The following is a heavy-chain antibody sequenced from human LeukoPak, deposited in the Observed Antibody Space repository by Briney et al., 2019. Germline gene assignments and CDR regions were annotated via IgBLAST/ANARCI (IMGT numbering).Heavy chain of an antibody. D-gene: IGHD6-13*01. J-gene: IGHJ4*02. V-gene: IGHV3-30*18. CDR2: ISYDGSNK. CDR3: AKDHIAAAGTFFDY. Sequence: LSLTCTVSGGSISSSSYYWGWIRQPPGKGLEWVAVISYDGSNKYYADSVKGRFTISRDNSKNTLYLQMNSLRAEDTAVYYCAKDHIAAAGTFFDYWGQGTLVTVSS. CDR1: GGSISSSS.